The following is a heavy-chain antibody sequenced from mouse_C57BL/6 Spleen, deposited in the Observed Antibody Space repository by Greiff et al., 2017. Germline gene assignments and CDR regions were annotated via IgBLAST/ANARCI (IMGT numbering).Heavy chain of an antibody. CDR1: GYTFTSYG. J-gene: IGHJ2*01. V-gene: IGHV1-81*01. D-gene: IGHD1-1*01. CDR2: IYPRSGNT. CDR3: ARKGTTVVGNYFDY. Sequence: VQLQQSGAELARPGASVKLSCKASGYTFTSYGISWVKQRTGQGLEWIGEIYPRSGNTYYNEKFKGKATLTADKSSSTAYMELRSLTSEDSAVYFCARKGTTVVGNYFDYWGQGTTLTVSS.